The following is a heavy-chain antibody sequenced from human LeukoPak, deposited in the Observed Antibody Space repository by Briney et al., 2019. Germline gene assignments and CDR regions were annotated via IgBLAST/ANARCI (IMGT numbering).Heavy chain of an antibody. CDR3: AREGKGWFGEFWAFDI. D-gene: IGHD3-10*01. CDR2: MNWNGGRA. CDR1: GFTFDDYG. V-gene: IGHV3-20*01. Sequence: GGSLRLSCAASGFTFDDYGMSWVRQAPGKGLEWVSGMNWNGGRAGYADSVKGRFTISRDNAKNSLYLQMNSLRDEDTALYHCAREGKGWFGEFWAFDIWGQGTTVTVSS. J-gene: IGHJ3*02.